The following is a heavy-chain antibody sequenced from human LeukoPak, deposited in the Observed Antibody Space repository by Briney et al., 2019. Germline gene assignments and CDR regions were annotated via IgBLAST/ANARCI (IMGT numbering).Heavy chain of an antibody. V-gene: IGHV4-39*01. D-gene: IGHD5-12*01. J-gene: IGHJ4*02. CDR1: GGSISSSSYY. CDR2: IYYSGST. CDR3: ARKTYSGNDGTFY. Sequence: SETLSLTCTVSGGSISSSSYYWGWIRQPPGKGLEWIGSIYYSGSTYYNPSLKSRVTISVDTSKNQFSLKLSSVTAADTAVYYCARKTYSGNDGTFYWGQGTLVTVSS.